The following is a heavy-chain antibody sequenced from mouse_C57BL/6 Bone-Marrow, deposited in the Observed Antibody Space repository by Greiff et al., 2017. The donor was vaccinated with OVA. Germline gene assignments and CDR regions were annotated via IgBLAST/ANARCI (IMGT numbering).Heavy chain of an antibody. D-gene: IGHD1-1*01. J-gene: IGHJ1*03. V-gene: IGHV3-1*01. CDR3: ARAGDYYGSSFHWYFDV. CDR1: GYSITSGYD. Sequence: ESGPGMVKPSQSLSLTCTVTGYSITSGYDWHWIRHFPGNKLEWMGYISYSGSTNYNPSLKSRISITHDTSKNHFFLKLNSVTTEDTATYYCARAGDYYGSSFHWYFDVWGTGTTVTVSS. CDR2: ISYSGST.